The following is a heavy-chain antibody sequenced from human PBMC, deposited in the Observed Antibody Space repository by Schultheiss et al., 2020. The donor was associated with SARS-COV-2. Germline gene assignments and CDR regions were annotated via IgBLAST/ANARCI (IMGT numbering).Heavy chain of an antibody. D-gene: IGHD3-3*01. CDR2: IYHSGST. CDR3: ARATPRFLEWLTPYNWFDP. V-gene: IGHV4-61*10. J-gene: IGHJ5*02. Sequence: SQTLSLTCTVSGGSISSGSYYWSWIRQPAGKGLEWIGSIYHSGSTYYNPSLKSRVTISVDTSKNQFSLKLSSVSAADTAVYYCARATPRFLEWLTPYNWFDPWGQGTLVTVSS. CDR1: GGSISSGSYY.